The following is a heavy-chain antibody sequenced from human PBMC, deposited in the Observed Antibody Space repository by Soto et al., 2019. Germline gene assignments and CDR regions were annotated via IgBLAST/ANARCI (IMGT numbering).Heavy chain of an antibody. D-gene: IGHD2-2*01. CDR2: INPKSGDT. V-gene: IGHV1-2*02. CDR3: ARPYCTSNSCHNLFDS. CDR1: GYIFTDHY. Sequence: ASVKVSCKASGYIFTDHYINWVRQAPGQGLEWMGWINPKSGDTDYAQNFQGIVTMTTDTSITTAYMELSRLRSDDTAVYYCARPYCTSNSCHNLFDSWGQGTLVTVSS. J-gene: IGHJ5*01.